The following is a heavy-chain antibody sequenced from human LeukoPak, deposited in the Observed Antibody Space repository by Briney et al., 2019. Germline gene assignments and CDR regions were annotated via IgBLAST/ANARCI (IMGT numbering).Heavy chain of an antibody. Sequence: KFGESLKISCKGSGYTFTNYWIGWVRQMPGKGLEWMGLRNPADSDTRYSPSFQGQVTISVDKSISTAYLEWSSLKASDTAMYYCARHVSSSRVAYDVWGQGTMVTVSS. CDR1: GYTFTNYW. V-gene: IGHV5-51*01. J-gene: IGHJ3*01. D-gene: IGHD2-2*01. CDR2: RNPADSDT. CDR3: ARHVSSSRVAYDV.